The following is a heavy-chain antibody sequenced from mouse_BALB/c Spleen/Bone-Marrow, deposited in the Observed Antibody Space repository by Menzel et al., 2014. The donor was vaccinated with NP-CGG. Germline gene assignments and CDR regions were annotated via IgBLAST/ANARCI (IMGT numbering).Heavy chain of an antibody. CDR3: ARSAYYALDY. Sequence: DVMLVESGGGLVQPGGSLNLSCAASGFDFSRYWMSWARQAPGKGQEWIGEINPGSSTINYTPSLKDKFIISRDSAKNTLYLQMSKVRSEDTALYYCARSAYYALDYWGQGTSVTVSS. V-gene: IGHV4-2*02. CDR1: GFDFSRYW. CDR2: INPGSSTI. J-gene: IGHJ4*01.